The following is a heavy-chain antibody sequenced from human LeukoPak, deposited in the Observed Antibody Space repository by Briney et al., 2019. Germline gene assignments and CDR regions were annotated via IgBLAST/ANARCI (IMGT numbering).Heavy chain of an antibody. Sequence: SETLSLTCDVSGVFIRSCWWGWVRQPAGKGLEWIGRIYATGSTKFNPSLKSRLTMSMDTSTNRISLNLTSVTAADTAIYFCARQGYTASYYFLDFWSQGMLVTVSS. CDR2: IYATGST. J-gene: IGHJ4*02. CDR3: ARQGYTASYYFLDF. CDR1: GVFIRSCW. D-gene: IGHD1-26*01. V-gene: IGHV4-4*07.